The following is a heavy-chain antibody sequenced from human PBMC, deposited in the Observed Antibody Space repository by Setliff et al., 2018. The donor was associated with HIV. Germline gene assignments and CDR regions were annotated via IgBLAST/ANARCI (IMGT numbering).Heavy chain of an antibody. Sequence: PSETLSLTCTVSGDSIRSGDYYWSWIRQSPEKGLEWIGYTFHTGYTYYNPSLKSRIIISVDLSKNQFSLRLSSVTSADTAVYYCARGVTSPFATGIWGHGTLVTV. J-gene: IGHJ4*01. CDR3: ARGVTSPFATGI. CDR1: GDSIRSGDYY. CDR2: TFHTGYT. V-gene: IGHV4-30-4*02. D-gene: IGHD2-2*01.